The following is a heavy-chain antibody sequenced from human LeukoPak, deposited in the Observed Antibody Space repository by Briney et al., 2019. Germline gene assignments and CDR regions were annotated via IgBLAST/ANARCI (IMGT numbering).Heavy chain of an antibody. CDR2: MSDNGGST. CDR1: GFTYSSYA. V-gene: IGHV3-23*01. CDR3: ANRLITMTSKPNYYFDY. Sequence: GGSLRLSCEASGFTYSSYAMTWVRQAPGKGMEWVSAMSDNGGSTHYADSVKGRFTISRDNSKNTLYLQMNSPRAEDTAVHYCANRLITMTSKPNYYFDYWGQGTLVTVSS. J-gene: IGHJ4*02. D-gene: IGHD4-11*01.